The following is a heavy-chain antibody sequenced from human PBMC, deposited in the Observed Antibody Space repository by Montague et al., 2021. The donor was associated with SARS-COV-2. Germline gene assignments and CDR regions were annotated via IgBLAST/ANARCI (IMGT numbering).Heavy chain of an antibody. CDR1: GGSISSSSYY. CDR2: IYYSGST. J-gene: IGHJ2*01. CDR3: ARSDLSVIVLVVYATRGGYFDL. V-gene: IGHV4-39*07. D-gene: IGHD2-8*02. Sequence: SETLSLTCTVSGGSISSSSYYWGWIRQPPGKGLEWIGSIYYSGSTYYNPSLKSRDTISVDTSKNQFSLKLSSVTAADTAVYYCARSDLSVIVLVVYATRGGYFDLWGRGTLVTVSS.